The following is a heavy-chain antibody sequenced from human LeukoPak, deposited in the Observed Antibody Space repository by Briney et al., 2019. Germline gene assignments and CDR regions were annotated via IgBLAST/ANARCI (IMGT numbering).Heavy chain of an antibody. V-gene: IGHV3-21*04. D-gene: IGHD1-14*01. CDR1: GFTFSSYS. Sequence: GGSLRLSCAASGFTFSSYSMNWVRQAPGKGLEWVSSISSSSSYIYYADSVKGRFTISRDNAKNSLYLQMNSLRAEDTAVYYCARGPPAYYFDYWGQGTLVTVSS. CDR3: ARGPPAYYFDY. J-gene: IGHJ4*02. CDR2: ISSSSSYI.